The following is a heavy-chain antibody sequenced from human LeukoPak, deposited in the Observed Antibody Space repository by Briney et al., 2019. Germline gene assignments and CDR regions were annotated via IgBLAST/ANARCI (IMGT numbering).Heavy chain of an antibody. CDR2: ISSNGGST. CDR3: VKVRYYYDSSGYYESFFDY. Sequence: GGSLRLSCSASGFTFSSYAMYWVRQAPGKGLDYVSAISSNGGSTYYADSVKGRFTISRDNSKNTLYLQMSSLRAEDTAVYYCVKVRYYYDSSGYYESFFDYWGQGTLVTVSS. CDR1: GFTFSSYA. J-gene: IGHJ4*02. D-gene: IGHD3-22*01. V-gene: IGHV3-64D*06.